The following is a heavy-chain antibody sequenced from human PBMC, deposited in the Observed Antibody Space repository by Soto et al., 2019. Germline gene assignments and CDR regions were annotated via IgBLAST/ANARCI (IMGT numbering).Heavy chain of an antibody. J-gene: IGHJ1*01. Sequence: ASVKVSCKASGHTFTTYAIHWVRQAPGKSLEWMVWINGGNGDTRFSRKFQGRVTVTRDTIASTAYMELSSLTSEDTAVYYCATTCESGTYYSPACTEYFHHWGQGTLVTVSS. CDR1: GHTFTTYA. CDR2: INGGNGDT. V-gene: IGHV1-3*01. D-gene: IGHD3-10*01. CDR3: ATTCESGTYYSPACTEYFHH.